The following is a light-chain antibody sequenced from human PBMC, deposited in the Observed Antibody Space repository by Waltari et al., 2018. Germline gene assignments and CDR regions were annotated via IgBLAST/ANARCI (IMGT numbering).Light chain of an antibody. J-gene: IGLJ3*02. CDR2: RNN. CDR1: RSNIGHNY. CDR3: AAWDDSLSGRV. V-gene: IGLV1-47*01. Sequence: QSVLTQPPSAFGTPAQGVDSACSRRRSNIGHNYVYCYQQLPGTAPKLLIYRNNQRPSGVPDRFSGPKSGTSASLAISGLRSEDEADYYCAAWDDSLSGRVFGGGTKVTVL.